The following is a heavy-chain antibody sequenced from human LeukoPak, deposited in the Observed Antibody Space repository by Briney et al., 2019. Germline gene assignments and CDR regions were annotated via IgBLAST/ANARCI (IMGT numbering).Heavy chain of an antibody. J-gene: IGHJ6*03. CDR1: GNCSTSYW. V-gene: IGHV5-51*01. CDR2: INTSDSAT. Sequence: GESMHFSCKSSGNCSTSYWIGWVRQMPGKGLEWMGIINTSDSATKYSPSFQGQVTISADKTISTAYLQWSSLKASDTAMYYCARHQSPGYCYYYMDVWGKGTTVTVSS. CDR3: ARHQSPGYCYYYMDV.